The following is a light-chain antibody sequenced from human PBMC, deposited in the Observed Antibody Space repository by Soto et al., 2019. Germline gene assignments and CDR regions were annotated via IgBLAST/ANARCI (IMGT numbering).Light chain of an antibody. J-gene: IGKJ5*01. CDR3: LQHNNYPPIT. Sequence: DIQMTQSPSSLSASVGDRVTITCRASWGIRNDLAWYQQKPGKAPKRLIYDATSLQSGVPSRFSGSGSGTEFTLTISSLQPEDFATYYCLQHNNYPPITFGQGTRLEIK. V-gene: IGKV1-17*01. CDR1: WGIRND. CDR2: DAT.